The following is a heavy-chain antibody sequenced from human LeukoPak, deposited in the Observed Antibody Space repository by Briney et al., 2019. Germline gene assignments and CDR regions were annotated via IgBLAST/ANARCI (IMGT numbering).Heavy chain of an antibody. CDR2: IYYSGTT. J-gene: IGHJ3*02. V-gene: IGHV4-59*01. CDR3: AKASYSSSSYRGTFDI. CDR1: GGSISSYH. Sequence: PSETLSLTCAVSGGSISSYHWSWIRQPAGKGLEWIGYIYYSGTTNHNPSLNSRVTISLDTSKNQFSLKLSSVTAADTAVYYCAKASYSSSSYRGTFDIWGQGTMVTVSS. D-gene: IGHD6-13*01.